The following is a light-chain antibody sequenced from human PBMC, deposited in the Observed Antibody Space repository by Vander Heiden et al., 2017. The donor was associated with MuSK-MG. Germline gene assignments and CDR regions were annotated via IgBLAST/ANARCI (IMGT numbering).Light chain of an antibody. Sequence: QSALTQPASVSGSPGQSIIVSCTGTSSDAGDYKYVSWYQQHPGKAPKLMIYDVSNRPSGVSNRFSGSKSGNTASLTISGLQAEDEADYYCSSYTSTKTWVFGGGTKLTVL. V-gene: IGLV2-14*03. J-gene: IGLJ3*02. CDR2: DVS. CDR3: SSYTSTKTWV. CDR1: SSDAGDYKY.